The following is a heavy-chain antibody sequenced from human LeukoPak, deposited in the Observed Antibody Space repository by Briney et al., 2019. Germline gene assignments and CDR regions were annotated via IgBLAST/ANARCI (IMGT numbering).Heavy chain of an antibody. CDR2: LYTSGST. D-gene: IGHD6-19*01. V-gene: IGHV4-61*09. J-gene: IGHJ4*02. CDR3: ARAGGSVGWYGTIDS. Sequence: PSEPLSLTCTVSGGSISSGSYYWPWIRQPAGRGLEWIGHLYTSGSTSYNPSLQSRVTISADTSKHQFSLRLTSVTAADTAVYYCARAGGSVGWYGTIDSWGQGTLVTVSS. CDR1: GGSISSGSYY.